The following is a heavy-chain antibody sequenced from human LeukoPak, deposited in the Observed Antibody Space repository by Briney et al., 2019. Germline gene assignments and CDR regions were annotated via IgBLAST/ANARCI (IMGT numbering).Heavy chain of an antibody. CDR2: FYYSGSI. D-gene: IGHD3-22*01. J-gene: IGHJ4*02. CDR3: AGQMDSRGSIDY. CDR1: GAPISSHY. V-gene: IGHV4-59*08. Sequence: PSETLSLTCTVSGAPISSHYWSWIRQPPGKGLEWIGYFYYSGSINYNPSLKSRVTISVDTSKNQFSLKLNSVTAADTAVYYCAGQMDSRGSIDYWGQGTLVSVSS.